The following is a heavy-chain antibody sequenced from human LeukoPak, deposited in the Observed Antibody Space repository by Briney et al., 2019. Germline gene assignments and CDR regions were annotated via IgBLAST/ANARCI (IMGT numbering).Heavy chain of an antibody. CDR2: INPLNGHT. Sequence: GASVKVSCKASGYSFTNNAVSWVRQAPGQGLEWMGWINPLNGHTDYAQKFQGRVTMTGDTNTGTLYMELRSLRSDDTAVYYCAREGDFGSYPFDYWGQGTLVIVAS. V-gene: IGHV1-18*04. J-gene: IGHJ4*02. D-gene: IGHD3-3*01. CDR3: AREGDFGSYPFDY. CDR1: GYSFTNNA.